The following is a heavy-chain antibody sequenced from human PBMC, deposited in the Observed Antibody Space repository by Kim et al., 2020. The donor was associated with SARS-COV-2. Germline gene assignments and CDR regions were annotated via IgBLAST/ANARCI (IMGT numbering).Heavy chain of an antibody. D-gene: IGHD3-22*01. V-gene: IGHV3-23*01. Sequence: GGSLRLSCAASGFTFSSYAMSWVRQAPGKGLEWVSAISGSGGSTYYADSVKGRFTISRDNSKNTLYLQMNSLRAEDTAVYYCAKPGITMIVVAAFSDYWGQGTLVTVSS. CDR2: ISGSGGST. CDR3: AKPGITMIVVAAFSDY. J-gene: IGHJ4*02. CDR1: GFTFSSYA.